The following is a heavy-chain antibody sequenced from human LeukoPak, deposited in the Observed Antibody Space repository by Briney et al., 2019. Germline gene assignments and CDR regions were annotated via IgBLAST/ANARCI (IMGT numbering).Heavy chain of an antibody. Sequence: GGSLRLSCGASGFTFDDYWMSWVRQAPGQGLEWVANINQDGSEKYYLDSAKGRFTISRDNAKNSLYLQMNSLRAEDTAVYYCASPYRGYFDYWGQGTLVTVSS. CDR1: GFTFDDYW. CDR2: INQDGSEK. V-gene: IGHV3-7*01. CDR3: ASPYRGYFDY. D-gene: IGHD2-2*01. J-gene: IGHJ4*02.